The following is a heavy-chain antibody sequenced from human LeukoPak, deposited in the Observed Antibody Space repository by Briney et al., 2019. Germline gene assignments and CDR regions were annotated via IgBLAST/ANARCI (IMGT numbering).Heavy chain of an antibody. D-gene: IGHD6-13*01. Sequence: GGSLRLSCAASGFTFSSSGMNWVRQAPGRGLEWVSYISSSRSYIYYADSVKGRFTISRDNAKKSLYLQMNSLRAEDTAVYYCARYAAGTGSYFDYWGQGTLVTVSS. CDR2: ISSSRSYI. CDR1: GFTFSSSG. CDR3: ARYAAGTGSYFDY. V-gene: IGHV3-21*01. J-gene: IGHJ4*02.